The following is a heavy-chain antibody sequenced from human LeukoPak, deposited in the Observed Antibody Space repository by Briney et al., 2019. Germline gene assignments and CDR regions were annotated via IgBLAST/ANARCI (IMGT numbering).Heavy chain of an antibody. D-gene: IGHD4-23*01. CDR2: IKPDGSDK. CDR3: TRDPHYYHGNPHDF. J-gene: IGHJ4*02. V-gene: IGHV3-7*03. CDR1: RFTFSNSW. Sequence: GGSLRLSCVVSRFTFSNSWVTWVRQAPGKGLEWVATIKPDGSDKYYVDSVKGRFTISRDNAKNSLYLQMNSLIIEDTAVYFCTRDPHYYHGNPHDFWGQGTRVAVSS.